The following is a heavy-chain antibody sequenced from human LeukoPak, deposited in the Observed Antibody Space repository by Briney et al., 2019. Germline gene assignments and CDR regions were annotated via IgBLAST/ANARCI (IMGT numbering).Heavy chain of an antibody. CDR1: GGTFSSYW. V-gene: IGHV3-7*01. D-gene: IGHD6-19*01. J-gene: IGHJ3*02. CDR3: ARDGSGWPYDDFDI. Sequence: GGSLTLSCAASGGTFSSYWMSGVRQAPGKGVEGVANIKQDGSEKYYVDYAKRQFTISRENATNSLYLQMNSIRAEDTAVYYCARDGSGWPYDDFDIWGQGTMVTVSS. CDR2: IKQDGSEK.